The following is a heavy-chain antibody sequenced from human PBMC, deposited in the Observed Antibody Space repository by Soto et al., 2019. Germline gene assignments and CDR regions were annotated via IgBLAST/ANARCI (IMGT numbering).Heavy chain of an antibody. Sequence: PSETLSLTYTVSGGSISSYYWSWIRQPPGKGLEWIGYIYYSGSTNYNPSLKSRVTISVDTSKNQFSLKLSSVTAADTAVYYCARQNSSGYYLYYYYGMDVWGQGTTVTVSS. D-gene: IGHD3-22*01. CDR1: GGSISSYY. CDR3: ARQNSSGYYLYYYYGMDV. CDR2: IYYSGST. V-gene: IGHV4-59*08. J-gene: IGHJ6*02.